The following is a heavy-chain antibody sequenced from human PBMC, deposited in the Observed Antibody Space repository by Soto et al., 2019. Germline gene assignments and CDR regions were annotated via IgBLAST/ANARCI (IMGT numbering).Heavy chain of an antibody. V-gene: IGHV4-4*02. D-gene: IGHD3-3*01. Sequence: PWETLSLTCAVSGDSSNSSHWWNGVRQPPGKGLEWIGQISHSGSTNYNPSLTSRVNKSVDKYKNHFSLNLTSVTAEETAVYYCAARNFWSGHWNDTSPDYSGQGTLLP. CDR1: GDSSNSSHW. CDR3: AARNFWSGHWNDTSPDY. J-gene: IGHJ4*02. CDR2: ISHSGST.